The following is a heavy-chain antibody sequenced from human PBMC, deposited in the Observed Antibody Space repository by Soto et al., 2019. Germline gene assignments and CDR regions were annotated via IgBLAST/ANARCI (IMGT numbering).Heavy chain of an antibody. Sequence: QVQLVQSGAEVKKPGASVKVSCKASGYTFTSHDMNWMRQAPGQGLEWMGWMNANSGHTNYAQKFQGRVTMTRDTYISTAYMELTSLRSEATAIYYCASDMSTTWGQDTLVTVSS. D-gene: IGHD2-2*01. CDR1: GYTFTSHD. V-gene: IGHV1-8*01. CDR2: MNANSGHT. J-gene: IGHJ1*01. CDR3: ASDMSTT.